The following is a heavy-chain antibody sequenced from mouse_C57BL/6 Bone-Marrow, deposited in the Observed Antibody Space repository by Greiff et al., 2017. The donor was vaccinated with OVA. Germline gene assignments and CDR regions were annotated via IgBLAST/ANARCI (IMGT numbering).Heavy chain of an antibody. J-gene: IGHJ1*03. CDR1: GYTFTDYY. CDR2: INPNNGGT. D-gene: IGHD1-1*01. CDR3: AHITTVVATNFDV. Sequence: EVQLQQSGPELVKPGASVKISCKASGYTFTDYYMNWVKQSHGKSLEWIGDINPNNGGTSYNQKFKGKATLTVDKSSSTAYMELRSLTSEDSAVYYCAHITTVVATNFDVWGTGTTVTVSS. V-gene: IGHV1-26*01.